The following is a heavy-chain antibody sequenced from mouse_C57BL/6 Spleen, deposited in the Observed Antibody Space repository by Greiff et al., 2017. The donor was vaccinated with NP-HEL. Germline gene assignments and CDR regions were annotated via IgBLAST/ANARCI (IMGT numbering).Heavy chain of an antibody. CDR1: GYTFTSYW. V-gene: IGHV1-55*01. Sequence: QVQLQQPGAELVKPGASVKMSCKASGYTFTSYWITWVKQRPGQGLEWIGDIYPGSGSTNYNEKFQSKATLTVDTSSSTAYMQLSSLTSEDSAVYSCAREATITTVEDHWYFAVWGTGTTVTVSS. J-gene: IGHJ1*03. D-gene: IGHD1-1*01. CDR2: IYPGSGST. CDR3: AREATITTVEDHWYFAV.